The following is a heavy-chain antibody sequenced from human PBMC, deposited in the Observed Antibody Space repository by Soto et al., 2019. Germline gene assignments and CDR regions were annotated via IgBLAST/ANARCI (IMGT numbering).Heavy chain of an antibody. V-gene: IGHV3-23*01. CDR2: ISGSGGST. CDR1: GFTFSSYA. Sequence: SLILSCASSGFTFSSYAISWVLQSPGKGLEWVSAISGSGGSTYYADSVKGRFTISRDNSKNTLYLQMNSLRAEDTAVYYCAKDQGSGLLWFGELLKKGMEVWGKGTTVTVSS. J-gene: IGHJ6*04. D-gene: IGHD3-10*01. CDR3: AKDQGSGLLWFGELLKKGMEV.